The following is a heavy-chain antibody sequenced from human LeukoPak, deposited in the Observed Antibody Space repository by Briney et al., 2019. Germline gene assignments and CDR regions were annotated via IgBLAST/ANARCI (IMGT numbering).Heavy chain of an antibody. CDR1: GGSISSSSYY. D-gene: IGHD1-26*01. J-gene: IGHJ4*02. CDR3: ARQVGGSYDFDY. Sequence: LETLSLTCTVSGGSISSSSYYWGWIRQPPGKGLEWIGSIYYSGSTYYNPSLKSRVTISVDTSKNQFSLKLSSVTAADTAVYYCARQVGGSYDFDYWGQGTLVTVSS. V-gene: IGHV4-39*01. CDR2: IYYSGST.